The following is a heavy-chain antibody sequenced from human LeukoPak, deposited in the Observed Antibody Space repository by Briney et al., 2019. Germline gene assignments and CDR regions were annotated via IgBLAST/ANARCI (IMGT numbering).Heavy chain of an antibody. Sequence: GGSLRLSCAASGFTFSTYAMHWVRQAPGKGLERVAVISYDGSNKYYADSVKGRFTISRDNSKNTLHLQMNSLRGEDTAVYYCARWGGQYDFWSGYYSFDYWGQGTPVTVSS. V-gene: IGHV3-30*04. J-gene: IGHJ4*02. CDR3: ARWGGQYDFWSGYYSFDY. CDR2: ISYDGSNK. CDR1: GFTFSTYA. D-gene: IGHD3-3*01.